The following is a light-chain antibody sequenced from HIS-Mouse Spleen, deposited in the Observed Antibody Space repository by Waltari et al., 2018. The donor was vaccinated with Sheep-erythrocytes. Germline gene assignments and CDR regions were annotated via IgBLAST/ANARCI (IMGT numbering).Light chain of an antibody. J-gene: IGLJ3*02. Sequence: SYELTQPPLVSVSPGQTASITCSGDKLGDKYACWYQQKPGQSPVLVIYEDSKRPSGFPGRFSGSTSGTMATLTISGAQVEDEADYYCYSTDSSGNHWVFGGGTKLTVL. CDR3: YSTDSSGNHWV. CDR2: EDS. CDR1: KLGDKY. V-gene: IGLV3-10*01.